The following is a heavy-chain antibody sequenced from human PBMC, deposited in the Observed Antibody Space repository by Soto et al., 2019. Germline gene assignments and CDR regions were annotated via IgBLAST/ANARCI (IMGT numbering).Heavy chain of an antibody. CDR3: ARTMNGIAGYFDY. CDR2: IWYDGSNK. V-gene: IGHV3-33*01. Sequence: QVQLVESGGGVVQPGRSLRLSCAASGFTFSSYGMHWVRQAPGKGLEWVAVIWYDGSNKYYADSGKGRFTISRDNSKNTLYLQMNSLRAEDTAVYYCARTMNGIAGYFDYWGQGTLVIVPS. CDR1: GFTFSSYG. D-gene: IGHD6-13*01. J-gene: IGHJ4*02.